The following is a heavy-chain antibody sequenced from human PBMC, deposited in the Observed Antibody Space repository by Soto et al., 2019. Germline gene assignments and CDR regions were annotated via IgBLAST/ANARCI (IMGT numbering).Heavy chain of an antibody. CDR2: IRSKAYGGTT. D-gene: IGHD6-6*01. CDR1: GFTFGDYA. V-gene: IGHV3-49*03. J-gene: IGHJ6*03. Sequence: EVQLVESGGGLVQPGRSLRLSCTASGFTFGDYAMSWFRQAPGKGLEWVGFIRSKAYGGTTEYAASVKGRFTISRDDSKSIAYLQMNSLKTEDTAVYYCTRDVRAARQYYYYYMDVWGKGTTVTVSS. CDR3: TRDVRAARQYYYYYMDV.